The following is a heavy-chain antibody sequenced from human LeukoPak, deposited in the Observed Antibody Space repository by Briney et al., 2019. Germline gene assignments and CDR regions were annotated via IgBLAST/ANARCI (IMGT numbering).Heavy chain of an antibody. Sequence: SETLSLTCAVSGGSISSGGYSWSWIRQPPGKGLEWIGYIYHSGSTYYNPSLKSRVTISVDRSKNQFSLKLSSVTAADTAVYYCARGSVGLFDYWGQGTLVTVSS. J-gene: IGHJ4*02. CDR1: GGSISSGGYS. CDR2: IYHSGST. V-gene: IGHV4-30-2*01. CDR3: ARGSVGLFDY.